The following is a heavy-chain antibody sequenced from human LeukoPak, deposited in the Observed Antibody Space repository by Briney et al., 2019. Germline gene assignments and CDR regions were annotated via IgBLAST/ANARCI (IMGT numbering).Heavy chain of an antibody. V-gene: IGHV1-24*01. J-gene: IGHJ4*02. CDR2: IDPKDGET. CDR3: ATDLQGPYYYNSSGYYY. D-gene: IGHD3-22*01. CDR1: GYTLTKLS. Sequence: ASVKVSCKVSGYTLTKLSMHWVRQAPGKGLEWMGGIDPKDGETIYAQKFQGRVTMTKDTSTDTAYMELSSLRSEDTAVYYCATDLQGPYYYNSSGYYYWGQGTLVTVSS.